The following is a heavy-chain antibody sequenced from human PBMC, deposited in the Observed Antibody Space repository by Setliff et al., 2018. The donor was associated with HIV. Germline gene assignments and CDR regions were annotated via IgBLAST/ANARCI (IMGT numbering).Heavy chain of an antibody. CDR1: GYTFTGYY. Sequence: VASVKVSCKASGYTFTGYYMHWVRQAPGQGLEWMGRINPNSGGTNYAQKFQGRVTMTRDTSISTAYMELSRLRSDDTAVYYCARPGIAEAGTRALDYWGQGTLVTVSS. V-gene: IGHV1-2*06. J-gene: IGHJ4*02. D-gene: IGHD6-19*01. CDR2: INPNSGGT. CDR3: ARPGIAEAGTRALDY.